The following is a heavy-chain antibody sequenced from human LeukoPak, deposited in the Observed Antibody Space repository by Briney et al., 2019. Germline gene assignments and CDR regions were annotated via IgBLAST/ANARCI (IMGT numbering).Heavy chain of an antibody. V-gene: IGHV3-30*18. CDR2: ISYDGSNK. CDR3: AKVQQHGSAAAGPYYYYYMDV. Sequence: GGSLRLSCAASGFTFSSYGMHWVRQAPGKGLEWVAVISYDGSNKYYADSVKGRFTISRDNSKNTLYPQMNSLRAEDTAVYYCAKVQQHGSAAAGPYYYYYMDVWGKGTTVTISS. CDR1: GFTFSSYG. J-gene: IGHJ6*03. D-gene: IGHD6-13*01.